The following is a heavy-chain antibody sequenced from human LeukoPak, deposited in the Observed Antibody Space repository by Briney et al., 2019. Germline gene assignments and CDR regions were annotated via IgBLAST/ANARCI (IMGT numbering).Heavy chain of an antibody. J-gene: IGHJ4*02. D-gene: IGHD3-3*01. V-gene: IGHV1-69*13. Sequence: ASVKVSCKASGGTFISYAISWVRQAPGQGLEWMGGIIPIFGTANYAQKFQGRVTITADESTSTAYMELSSLRSEDTAVYYCAVLPPYDFWSGRTQLYYFDYWGQGTLVTVSS. CDR2: IIPIFGTA. CDR3: AVLPPYDFWSGRTQLYYFDY. CDR1: GGTFISYA.